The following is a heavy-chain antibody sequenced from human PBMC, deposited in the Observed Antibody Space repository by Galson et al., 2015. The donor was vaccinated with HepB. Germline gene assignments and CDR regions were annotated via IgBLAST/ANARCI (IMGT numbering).Heavy chain of an antibody. CDR2: IYPGDSDT. D-gene: IGHD6-19*01. CDR3: VRSPRGAAGTDFDY. CDR1: GSSFLSHW. V-gene: IGHV5-51*01. Sequence: QSGAEVKKPGESLKISCKGSGSSFLSHWIGWVRQMPGKGLEWMGIIYPGDSDTRYSPSFQGQVTISADKAINTAYLQWSSLKASDTAIYYCVRSPRGAAGTDFDYWGQGTLVTVSS. J-gene: IGHJ4*02.